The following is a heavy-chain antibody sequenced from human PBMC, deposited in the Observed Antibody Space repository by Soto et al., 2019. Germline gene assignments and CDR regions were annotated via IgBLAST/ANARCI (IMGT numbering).Heavy chain of an antibody. D-gene: IGHD5-18*01. CDR2: ISYDGSLQ. CDR3: VSDRGYGHASVPYS. V-gene: IGHV3-30*03. J-gene: IGHJ4*02. CDR1: GFAFSSYG. Sequence: QAQLVESGGGVVQPGRSLRLSCAASGFAFSSYGMHWVRQAPGTGLEWVAVISYDGSLQHYADSVKGRFTISRDNSKNMVLRQMGSLRAEDTAVYYCVSDRGYGHASVPYSWGQGTRVSVSS.